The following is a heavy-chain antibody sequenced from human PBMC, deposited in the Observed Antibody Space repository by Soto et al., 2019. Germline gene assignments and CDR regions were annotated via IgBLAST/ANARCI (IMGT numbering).Heavy chain of an antibody. V-gene: IGHV3-33*01. CDR3: ARDRPLEVGALDY. Sequence: GGSLRLSCAASGFTFSSYGMHWVRQAPGKGLEWVAVIWYDGSNKYYADSVKGRFTISRDNSKNTLYLQMNSLRAEDTAVYYCARDRPLEVGALDYWGQGTLVTVSS. J-gene: IGHJ4*02. D-gene: IGHD1-26*01. CDR2: IWYDGSNK. CDR1: GFTFSSYG.